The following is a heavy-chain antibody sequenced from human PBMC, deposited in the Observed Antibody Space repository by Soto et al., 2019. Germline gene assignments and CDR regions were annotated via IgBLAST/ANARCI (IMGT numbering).Heavy chain of an antibody. V-gene: IGHV3-30-3*01. J-gene: IGHJ6*02. CDR3: ARAGTGRDYYYYYGMDV. CDR2: ISYDGSNK. Sequence: GGSLRLSCAASGFTFSSYAMHWVRQAPGKGLEWVAVISYDGSNKYYADSVKGRFTISRDNSKNTLYLQMNSLRAEDTAVYYCARAGTGRDYYYYYGMDVWGQGTTVTVSS. CDR1: GFTFSSYA. D-gene: IGHD1-1*01.